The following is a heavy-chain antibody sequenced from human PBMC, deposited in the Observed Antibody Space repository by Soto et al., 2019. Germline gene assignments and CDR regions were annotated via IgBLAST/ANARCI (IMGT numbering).Heavy chain of an antibody. D-gene: IGHD5-18*01. V-gene: IGHV1-69*12. CDR2: IIPFFGTA. CDR1: GGTFSSYA. CDR3: ARDGMDTAMDFSFDY. Sequence: QVQLVQSGAEVKKPGSSVKVSCKASGGTFSSYAITWVRQSPGQGLEWMGGIIPFFGTANYAQKFQGRVTITADESTSTADMELGSLRSEDTAVYYCARDGMDTAMDFSFDYWGQGTLVAVSS. J-gene: IGHJ4*02.